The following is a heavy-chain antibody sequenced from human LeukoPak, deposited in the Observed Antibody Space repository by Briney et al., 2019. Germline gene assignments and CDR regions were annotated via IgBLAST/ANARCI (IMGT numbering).Heavy chain of an antibody. V-gene: IGHV3-66*01. Sequence: PGGSLRLSCAASGISVSSNYMSWVRQAPGKGLEWVSVIHSGGSTYYTDSVKGRFTISRDNSKNTLYLQMNSLRAEDTAVYYCTRGTINPFDYWGQGALVTVSS. CDR3: TRGTINPFDY. CDR2: IHSGGST. J-gene: IGHJ4*02. CDR1: GISVSSNY.